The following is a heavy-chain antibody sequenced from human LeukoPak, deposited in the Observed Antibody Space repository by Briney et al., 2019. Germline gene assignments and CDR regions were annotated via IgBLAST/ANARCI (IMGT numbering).Heavy chain of an antibody. CDR1: GGTFSSYA. J-gene: IGHJ3*02. CDR2: IIPILGIA. D-gene: IGHD3-10*01. Sequence: SVKVSCKASGGTFSSYAISWVRQAPGQGLEWMGRIIPILGIANYAQKFQGRVTITADKSTSTAYMELSSLRSEDTAVYYCGGYYYGSGSSDGAFDIWGQGTMVTVS. V-gene: IGHV1-69*04. CDR3: GGYYYGSGSSDGAFDI.